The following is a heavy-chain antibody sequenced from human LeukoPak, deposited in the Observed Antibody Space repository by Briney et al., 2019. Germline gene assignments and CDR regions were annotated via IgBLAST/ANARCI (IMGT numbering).Heavy chain of an antibody. CDR1: GGSISNYY. CDR2: IYSSGST. J-gene: IGHJ4*02. V-gene: IGHV4-59*01. Sequence: SETLSLTCTVSGGSISNYYWGWIRQPPGKGLEWIGYIYSSGSTNYNPSLKSRVTISVDTSKNQFSLKLSSVTAADTAVYYCARFAYCGGHCWYYFDYWGQGSLVTVSS. D-gene: IGHD2-21*02. CDR3: ARFAYCGGHCWYYFDY.